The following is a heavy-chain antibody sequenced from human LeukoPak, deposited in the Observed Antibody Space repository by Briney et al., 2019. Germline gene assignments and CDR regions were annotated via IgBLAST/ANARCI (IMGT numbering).Heavy chain of an antibody. V-gene: IGHV3-53*01. D-gene: IGHD3-10*01. CDR3: ARGVRGPGVFDI. CDR1: GFTVSYNY. CDR2: IYGGGST. J-gene: IGHJ3*02. Sequence: SGGSLRLSCAVSGFTVSYNYMSWVRQAPGKGLEWVSDIYGGGSTYNADSVKGRFTISRDNSKNTLYLQMNSLRAEDTAVYYCARGVRGPGVFDIWGQGTMVTVSS.